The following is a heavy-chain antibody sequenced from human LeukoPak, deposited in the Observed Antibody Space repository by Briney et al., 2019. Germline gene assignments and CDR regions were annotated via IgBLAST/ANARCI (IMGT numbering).Heavy chain of an antibody. CDR2: ISGSGGSA. J-gene: IGHJ4*02. CDR3: AKLYCSSTSCSYDY. V-gene: IGHV3-23*01. Sequence: GGSLRLSCAASGFTFSSYAMSWVRQAPGKGLEWVSAISGSGGSAYHGDSVKGRFTISRDKSKNTLYLQMNSLRAEDTAVYYCAKLYCSSTSCSYDYWGQGTLVTVSS. CDR1: GFTFSSYA. D-gene: IGHD2-2*01.